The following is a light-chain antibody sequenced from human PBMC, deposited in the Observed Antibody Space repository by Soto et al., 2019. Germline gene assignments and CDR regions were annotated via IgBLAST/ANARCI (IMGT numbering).Light chain of an antibody. CDR1: NIESKS. CDR2: YDS. Sequence: SSELTQPPSVSVAPGKTATITCGGDNIESKSVHWYQQRPGQAPVLVIYYDSDRPSGIPERFSGSNSGNTATLTISRVEAGDEADYYCQVWDSSSDHRVFGGGTKLTVL. CDR3: QVWDSSSDHRV. J-gene: IGLJ3*02. V-gene: IGLV3-21*04.